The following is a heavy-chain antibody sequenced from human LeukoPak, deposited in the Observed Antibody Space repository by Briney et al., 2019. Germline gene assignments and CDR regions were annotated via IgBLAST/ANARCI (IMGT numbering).Heavy chain of an antibody. J-gene: IGHJ6*02. Sequence: GSLRLSCAASGFTFSSYSMNWVRQAPGKGLEWIGYIYYSGNTNYNPSLRSRVTISVDTSKNQFSLELSSVTAADTAVYYCARLTRVAMAGTYGYHSLDVWGQGTTVTVSS. V-gene: IGHV4-59*01. CDR1: GFTFSSYS. CDR3: ARLTRVAMAGTYGYHSLDV. CDR2: IYYSGNT. D-gene: IGHD6-19*01.